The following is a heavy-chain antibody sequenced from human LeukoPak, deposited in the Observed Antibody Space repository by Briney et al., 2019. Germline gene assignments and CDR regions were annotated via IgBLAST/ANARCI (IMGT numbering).Heavy chain of an antibody. CDR3: ARKTATSSLDY. J-gene: IGHJ4*02. CDR1: GDGVSSNSVS. Sequence: SQTLSLTCAISGDGVSSNSVSWHWIRQSPSRGLEWLGRTYYRSKWFSDYTVSVKSRISINPDTAKNQFSLQLNSVTPEDTAVYYCARKTATSSLDYWGQGTLVTVSS. V-gene: IGHV6-1*01. D-gene: IGHD6-6*01. CDR2: TYYRSKWFS.